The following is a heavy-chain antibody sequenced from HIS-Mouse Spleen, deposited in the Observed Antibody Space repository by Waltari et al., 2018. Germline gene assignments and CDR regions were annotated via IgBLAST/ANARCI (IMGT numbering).Heavy chain of an antibody. CDR2: IYYSWRT. V-gene: IGHV4-39*01. CDR3: AYGDYFDY. D-gene: IGHD4-17*01. CDR1: GGSISSSSYY. Sequence: QLQLQESGPGLVKPSETLSLTCTVSGGSISSSSYYWGWIRQPPGKGLEWMGSIYYSWRTYYNPSLKSRVTISVDTSKNQFSLKLSSVTAADTAVYYCAYGDYFDYWGQGTLVTVSS. J-gene: IGHJ4*02.